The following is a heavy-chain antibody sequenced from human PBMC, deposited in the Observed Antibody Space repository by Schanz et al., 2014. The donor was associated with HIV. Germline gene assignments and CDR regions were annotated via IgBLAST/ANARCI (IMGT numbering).Heavy chain of an antibody. D-gene: IGHD6-19*01. J-gene: IGHJ4*02. CDR2: IIPIYGTT. CDR3: ARDSAKAVAGLVGEAGFDY. Sequence: QVQLVQSGAEVKKSGSSVKVSCKNTVSSYGISWVRQAPGQGLEWMGGIIPIYGTTNDAQKFQGRVTMTTDASTATVHMELRSLRSEDTAVYYCARDSAKAVAGLVGEAGFDYWGQGTLVTVSS. V-gene: IGHV1-69*01. CDR1: TVSSYG.